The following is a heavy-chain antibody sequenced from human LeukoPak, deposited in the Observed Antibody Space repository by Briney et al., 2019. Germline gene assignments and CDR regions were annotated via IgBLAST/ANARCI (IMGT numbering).Heavy chain of an antibody. Sequence: GGSLRLSCAASEFTFSSFAMSWVRQAPGKGLEWVSRVSGSGGSTYYADSVKGRFSVSRDNSKNTLYLQMNSLRAEDTAVYYCARDSSGYGSFDYWGRGTLVTVSS. CDR3: ARDSSGYGSFDY. J-gene: IGHJ4*02. CDR2: VSGSGGST. V-gene: IGHV3-23*01. D-gene: IGHD3-22*01. CDR1: EFTFSSFA.